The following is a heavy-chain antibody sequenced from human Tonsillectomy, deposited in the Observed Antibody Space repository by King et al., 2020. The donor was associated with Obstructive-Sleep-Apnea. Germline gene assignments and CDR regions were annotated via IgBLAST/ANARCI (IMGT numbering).Heavy chain of an antibody. V-gene: IGHV5-10-1*01. CDR2: IDPRDSYT. D-gene: IGHD3-10*01. Sequence: QLVQSGAEVKKPGESLRISCKGSGYSFTSYWINWVRQMSGKGLEWMGAIDPRDSYTTYSPSFEGHVTMSADRSTTTAYLQWSSLEASDTATYFCARPDHFYYGSASPPDVWGQGTTVTVSS. CDR3: ARPDHFYYGSASPPDV. CDR1: GYSFTSYW. J-gene: IGHJ6*02.